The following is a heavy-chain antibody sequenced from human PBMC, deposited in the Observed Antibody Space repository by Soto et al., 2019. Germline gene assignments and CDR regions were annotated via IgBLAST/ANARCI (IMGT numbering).Heavy chain of an antibody. V-gene: IGHV3-53*01. D-gene: IGHD3-10*01. CDR2: IYSGGST. CDR3: ARHGAYGSGSYYLYYYYYGMDV. Sequence: SGGSLRLSCRASVFTVSSNCMSWVRQAPGKGLEWVSVIYSGGSTYYADSVKGRFTISRDNSKNTLYLQMNSLRAEDTAVYYCARHGAYGSGSYYLYYYYYGMDVWGQGTTVTVSS. J-gene: IGHJ6*02. CDR1: VFTVSSNC.